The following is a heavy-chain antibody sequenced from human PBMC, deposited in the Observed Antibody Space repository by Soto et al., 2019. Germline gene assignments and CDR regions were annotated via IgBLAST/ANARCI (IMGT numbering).Heavy chain of an antibody. D-gene: IGHD4-4*01. J-gene: IGHJ4*02. Sequence: SETLSLTCTVSYGSISVSNVFWGWVRQPPGKGLEWIGNIDYSGTAYFNPSLGTRVTFPVDTSKNQFSLTLYSVTAADTAVYYCARTTGPHLDFCGPGILVTV. CDR1: YGSISVSNVF. CDR3: ARTTGPHLDF. V-gene: IGHV4-39*01. CDR2: IDYSGTA.